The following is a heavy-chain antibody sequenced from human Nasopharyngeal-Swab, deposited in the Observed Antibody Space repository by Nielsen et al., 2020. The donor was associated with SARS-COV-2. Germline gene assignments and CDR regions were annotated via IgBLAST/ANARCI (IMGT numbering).Heavy chain of an antibody. J-gene: IGHJ5*02. CDR1: GFTFSRYW. Sequence: GGSLRLSCTASGFTFSRYWIHWVRQVPGKGLVWVSRINGDGTRINYADSVKGRFTISRDNAKNTLYLQMNSLRAEDTAVYYCASGLYYYGSGSSQNWFDPWGQGTLVTVSS. D-gene: IGHD3-10*01. CDR3: ASGLYYYGSGSSQNWFDP. CDR2: INGDGTRI. V-gene: IGHV3-74*01.